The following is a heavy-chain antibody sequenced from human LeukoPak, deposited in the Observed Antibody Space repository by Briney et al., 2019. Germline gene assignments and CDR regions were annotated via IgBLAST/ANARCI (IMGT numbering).Heavy chain of an antibody. Sequence: SETLSLTCTVYGGSFSGYYWSWVRQPLGKGLEWIGEINHSGTSNKNPSLKSRVTISGDTSKNQFSLELRSVTAADTAVYYCARGSPRDYDSSGYYYGLDPWGQGTLVTVSS. CDR3: ARGSPRDYDSSGYYYGLDP. D-gene: IGHD3-22*01. CDR2: INHSGTS. V-gene: IGHV4-34*01. CDR1: GGSFSGYY. J-gene: IGHJ5*02.